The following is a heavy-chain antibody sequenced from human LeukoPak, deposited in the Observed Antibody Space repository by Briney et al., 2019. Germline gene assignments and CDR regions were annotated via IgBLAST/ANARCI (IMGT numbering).Heavy chain of an antibody. CDR3: ARGRDRSKAGDH. CDR2: IHPSEGF. V-gene: IGHV4-34*01. Sequence: SETLSLTCDVYGGSCDDYYCSWIRQPPGKGLEWIGEIHPSEGFYYNSSLVSRVTTSIDPSKTHFSLRLASVTAADTAFYYCARGRDRSKAGDHWGQGSLVTVSS. J-gene: IGHJ4*02. D-gene: IGHD5-24*01. CDR1: GGSCDDYY.